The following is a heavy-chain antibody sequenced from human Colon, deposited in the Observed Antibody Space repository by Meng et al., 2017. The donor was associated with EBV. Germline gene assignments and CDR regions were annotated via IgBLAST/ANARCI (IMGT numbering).Heavy chain of an antibody. CDR1: GYTFTSYA. V-gene: IGHV1-18*01. CDR2: ISAYNGNT. D-gene: IGHD5-12*01. CDR3: ARNRPRGVATGANWFDP. J-gene: IGHJ5*02. Sequence: LVQSGVELKKPGASVKVSCKASGYTFTSYAMNWVRQAPGQGLEWMGWISAYNGNTNYAQKLQGRVTMTTDTSTSTAYMELRSLRSDDTAVYYCARNRPRGVATGANWFDPWGQGTLVTVFS.